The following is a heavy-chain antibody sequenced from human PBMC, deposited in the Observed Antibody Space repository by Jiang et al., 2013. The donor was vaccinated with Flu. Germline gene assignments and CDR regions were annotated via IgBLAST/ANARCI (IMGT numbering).Heavy chain of an antibody. CDR1: GYPFSSYG. D-gene: IGHD2-8*02. CDR3: ARVSLTGTYYFDY. V-gene: IGHV1-18*01. CDR2: ISVYNGNT. J-gene: IGHJ4*02. Sequence: GAEVKKPGASVKVSCKASGYPFSSYGLTWVRQAPGQGLQWMGWISVYNGNTNYAQHLEGRVTMTTDTFTSTAYMELRSLRSDDTALYYCARVSLTGTYYFDYWGQGTLVTVSS.